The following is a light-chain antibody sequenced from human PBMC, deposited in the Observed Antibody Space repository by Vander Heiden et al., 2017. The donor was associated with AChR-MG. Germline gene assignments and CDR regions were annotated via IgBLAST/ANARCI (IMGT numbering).Light chain of an antibody. J-gene: IGKJ3*01. CDR2: GAS. V-gene: IGKV3-20*01. Sequence: EIVLTQSPGTLSLSPGERATLSCRASQSVSSSYLAWYQQKPGQAPRLLIYGASSRATGIPDRFSGSGSGTDFTLTISILEPEDFAVYYCQQDGSSPRTFGHRTKVDFK. CDR3: QQDGSSPRT. CDR1: QSVSSSY.